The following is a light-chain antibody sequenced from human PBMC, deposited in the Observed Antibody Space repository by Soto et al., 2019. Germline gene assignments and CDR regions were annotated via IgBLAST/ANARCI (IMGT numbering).Light chain of an antibody. CDR3: QQLNSYPIT. V-gene: IGKV1-17*01. CDR2: AAS. J-gene: IGKJ5*01. Sequence: HMILTPTSQSSPVGNRVTITCRASQGIRKDLGWYQQKPGKAPKLLIYAASTLQSGVPLRFSGSGSGTSFTLTISSLQPEDFATYYCQQLNSYPITFGHGTRLEIK. CDR1: QGIRKD.